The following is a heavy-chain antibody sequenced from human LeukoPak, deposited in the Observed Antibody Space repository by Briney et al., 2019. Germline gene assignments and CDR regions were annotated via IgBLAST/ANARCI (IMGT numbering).Heavy chain of an antibody. V-gene: IGHV3-30*03. J-gene: IGHJ4*02. D-gene: IGHD3-22*01. CDR2: ISYDGSNK. CDR3: ARFQYYYDSSGDY. Sequence: PGGSLRLSCAASGFTFSSYGMHWVHQAPGKGLEWVAVISYDGSNKYYADSVKGRFTISRDNSKNTLYLQMNSLRAEDTAVYYCARFQYYYDSSGDYWGQGTLVTVSS. CDR1: GFTFSSYG.